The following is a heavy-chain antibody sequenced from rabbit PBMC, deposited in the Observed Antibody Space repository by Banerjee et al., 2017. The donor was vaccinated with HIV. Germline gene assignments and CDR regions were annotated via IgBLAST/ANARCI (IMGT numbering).Heavy chain of an antibody. D-gene: IGHD4-2*01. CDR2: IATGDGST. CDR1: GFTISSSYY. J-gene: IGHJ4*01. V-gene: IGHV1S45*01. CDR3: ARDAPGAGAYFNL. Sequence: QEQLVESGGGLVQPEGSLALTCKASGFTISSSYYMCWVRQAPGKGLEWIGCIATGDGSTYYASWAKGRFTISSTSSTMVTLQMTSLTAADTATYFCARDAPGAGAYFNLWGPGTLVTVS.